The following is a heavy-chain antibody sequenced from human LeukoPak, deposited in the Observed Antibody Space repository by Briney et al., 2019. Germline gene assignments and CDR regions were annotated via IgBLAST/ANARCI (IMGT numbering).Heavy chain of an antibody. Sequence: PGGSLRLSCAASGFTFDDYAMHWVRQAPGKGLGWVSGISWNSGSIGYADSVKGRFTISRDNAKNSLYLQMNSLRAEDTALYYCAKDRGYSSSWKFDYWGQGTLVTVSS. J-gene: IGHJ4*02. V-gene: IGHV3-9*01. CDR2: ISWNSGSI. CDR1: GFTFDDYA. CDR3: AKDRGYSSSWKFDY. D-gene: IGHD6-13*01.